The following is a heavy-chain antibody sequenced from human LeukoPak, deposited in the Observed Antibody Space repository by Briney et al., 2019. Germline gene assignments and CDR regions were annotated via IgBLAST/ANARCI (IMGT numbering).Heavy chain of an antibody. CDR1: GGSVSSSSYY. J-gene: IGHJ5*02. CDR2: ISYSGTN. CDR3: ASLGTLRS. D-gene: IGHD7-27*01. Sequence: SETLSLTCTVSGGSVSSSSYYWGWIRQPPGKGLEWIGSISYSGTNYNNPSLKSRVSISIDTSKNQLSVKLTSVTAADTAIYYCASLGTLRSWGQGTLATVSS. V-gene: IGHV4-39*01.